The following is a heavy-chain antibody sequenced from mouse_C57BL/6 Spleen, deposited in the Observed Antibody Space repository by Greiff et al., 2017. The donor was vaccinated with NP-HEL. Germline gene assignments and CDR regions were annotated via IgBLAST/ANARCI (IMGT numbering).Heavy chain of an antibody. CDR3: ARGGLRRGDWFAY. Sequence: EVKLEESGPGMVKPSQSLSLTCTVTGYSITSGYDWHWIRHFPGNKLEWMGYISYSGSPNYNPSLKSRISITHDTSKNHFFLKLNSVTTEDTATYYCARGGLRRGDWFAYWGQGTLVTVSA. V-gene: IGHV3-1*01. CDR1: GYSITSGYD. J-gene: IGHJ3*01. D-gene: IGHD2-4*01. CDR2: ISYSGSP.